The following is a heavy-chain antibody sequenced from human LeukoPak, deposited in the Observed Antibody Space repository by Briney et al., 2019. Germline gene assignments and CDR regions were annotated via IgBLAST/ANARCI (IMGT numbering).Heavy chain of an antibody. CDR2: ISTSTSTI. CDR1: GFTFSSYG. CDR3: ARDQGSIKT. Sequence: GGSLRLSCAASGFTFSSYGMNWVRQAPGKGLEWVSYISTSTSTIYYADSVKGRFTMSRDNAKNSLYLQMNSLRAEDTAVYYCARDQGSIKTWGQGTLVTVSS. J-gene: IGHJ5*02. V-gene: IGHV3-48*04.